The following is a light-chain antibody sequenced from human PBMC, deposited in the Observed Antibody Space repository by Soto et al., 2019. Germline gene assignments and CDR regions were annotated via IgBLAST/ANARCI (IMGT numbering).Light chain of an antibody. CDR2: EVS. Sequence: QSALTQPPSVSGSPGQSVTISCTGTSSDVGSYNRVSWYQQPPGTAPKLMIYEVSNRPSGVPDRFSGSKSGNTASLTISGLQAEDEADYYCSSFTGGSTFLVFGGGTKLTVL. CDR1: SSDVGSYNR. V-gene: IGLV2-18*02. CDR3: SSFTGGSTFLV. J-gene: IGLJ2*01.